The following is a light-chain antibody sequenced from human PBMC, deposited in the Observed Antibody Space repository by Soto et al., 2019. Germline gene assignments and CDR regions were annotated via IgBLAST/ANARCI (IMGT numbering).Light chain of an antibody. V-gene: IGKV1-39*01. Sequence: DIQMTQSPSSLSASVGDKVTITCRTSQSIRSYLNWVQQKPGKAPKLLIYDASSLQTGVPSRFNGSGSGTDFSLNIRSLQPEDFANYHCHQSYSTPPWTLGQGTKVDIK. J-gene: IGKJ1*01. CDR3: HQSYSTPPWT. CDR1: QSIRSY. CDR2: DAS.